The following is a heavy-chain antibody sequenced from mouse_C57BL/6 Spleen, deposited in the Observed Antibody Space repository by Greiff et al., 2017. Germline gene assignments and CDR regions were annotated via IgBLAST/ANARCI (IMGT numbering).Heavy chain of an antibody. V-gene: IGHV1-5*01. D-gene: IGHD1-1*01. CDR3: TRSLPTVVAPFDV. J-gene: IGHJ1*03. Sequence: EVQLQQSGTVLARPGASVKMSCKTSGYTFTSYWMHWVKQRPGQGLEWIGAIYPGNSDTSYNQKFKGKAKLTAVTSASTAYMEHSSLTNEDSAVYYCTRSLPTVVAPFDVWGTGTTVTVSS. CDR2: IYPGNSDT. CDR1: GYTFTSYW.